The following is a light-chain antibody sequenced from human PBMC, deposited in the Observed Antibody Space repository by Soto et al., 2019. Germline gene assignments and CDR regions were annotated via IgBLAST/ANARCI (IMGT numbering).Light chain of an antibody. Sequence: DIQMTQSPSSLSASVGDRVTITCRASQSISSHLNWYQQKPGKAPKLLIYTTSSLQSGVTSRFRGSVSGTDFTLTISSLQPEDCATYYCQQTYNTPRITFGQGTRLEIK. CDR1: QSISSH. J-gene: IGKJ5*01. CDR3: QQTYNTPRIT. CDR2: TTS. V-gene: IGKV1-39*01.